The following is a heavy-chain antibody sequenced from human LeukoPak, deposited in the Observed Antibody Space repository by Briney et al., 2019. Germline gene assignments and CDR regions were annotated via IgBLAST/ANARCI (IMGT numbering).Heavy chain of an antibody. Sequence: ASVKVSCKASGYTFTGYYMHWVRQAPGQGLEWMGWINPNSGGTNYAQKFQGRVTMTRDTSISTAYMELSRLRSDDTAVYYCARDPLGYSSSSDYYYYYMDVWGKGTTVTVSS. CDR1: GYTFTGYY. V-gene: IGHV1-2*02. J-gene: IGHJ6*03. CDR2: INPNSGGT. D-gene: IGHD6-6*01. CDR3: ARDPLGYSSSSDYYYYYMDV.